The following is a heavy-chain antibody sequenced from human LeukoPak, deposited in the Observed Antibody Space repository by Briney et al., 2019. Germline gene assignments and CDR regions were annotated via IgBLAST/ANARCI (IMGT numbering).Heavy chain of an antibody. CDR2: VKQDGSDK. V-gene: IGHV3-7*04. D-gene: IGHD4-17*01. Sequence: GGSLRLSCSASGFIFSNYWMSWVRQAPGKGLEWVANVKQDGSDKYFEDSVKGRFTISRDNAKNSLYLQMNSLRAEDTAVYYCARVSGDYGGAVDYWGQGTLVTVSS. J-gene: IGHJ4*02. CDR1: GFIFSNYW. CDR3: ARVSGDYGGAVDY.